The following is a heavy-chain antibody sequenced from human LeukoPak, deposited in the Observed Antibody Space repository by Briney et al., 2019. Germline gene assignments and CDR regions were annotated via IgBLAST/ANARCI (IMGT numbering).Heavy chain of an antibody. CDR1: GGTFSSYA. D-gene: IGHD3-3*01. CDR3: ASPTYYDFWSGYHQFDN. J-gene: IGHJ4*02. CDR2: IIPIYGIT. Sequence: GASVKVSCKACGGTFSSYAISWVRQAPGQGLEWMGRIIPIYGITNYAQKFQGRVTITTDESTSTAYMDLRSLRSEDTAVYFCASPTYYDFWSGYHQFDNWGQGTLVTVAS. V-gene: IGHV1-69*05.